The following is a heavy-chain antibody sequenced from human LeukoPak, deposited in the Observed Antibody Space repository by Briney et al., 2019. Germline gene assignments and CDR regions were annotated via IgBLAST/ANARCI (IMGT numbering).Heavy chain of an antibody. CDR3: AKARSSGWGSDAFDI. J-gene: IGHJ3*02. Sequence: GGSLRLSCAASGFTVSSNYMSWVRQAPGKGLEWVSVIYSGGSTYYADSVKGRFTISRDNSKNTLYLQMNSLRAEDTALYYCAKARSSGWGSDAFDIWGQGTMVTVSS. CDR2: IYSGGST. V-gene: IGHV3-53*05. D-gene: IGHD6-19*01. CDR1: GFTVSSNY.